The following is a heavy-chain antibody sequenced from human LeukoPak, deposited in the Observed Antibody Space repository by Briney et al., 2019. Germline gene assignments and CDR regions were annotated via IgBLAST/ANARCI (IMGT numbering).Heavy chain of an antibody. V-gene: IGHV3-30*02. CDR3: ARVDTAMDYYYYYYMDV. CDR2: IRYDGRSK. J-gene: IGHJ6*03. Sequence: TGGSLRLSCAASGFTFSTYGMHWVRQAPGKGLEWVAFIRYDGRSKYYADSVKGRFTISRDNAKNSLYLQMNSLRAEDTAVYYCARVDTAMDYYYYYYMDVWGKGTTVTVSS. CDR1: GFTFSTYG. D-gene: IGHD5-18*01.